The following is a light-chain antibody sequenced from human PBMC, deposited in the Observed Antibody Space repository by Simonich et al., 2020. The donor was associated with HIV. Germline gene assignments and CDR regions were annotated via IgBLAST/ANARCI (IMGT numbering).Light chain of an antibody. Sequence: NFMLTQPHPVSESPGKTVTISCTRSSGNIASNYVQWYQQRPGSAPTTVIYEDNQRPSGVPERFFCAIDSYSKSASHIISGLKTEDEADYYCQSYDSGSWVFGGGTKLTVL. CDR2: EDN. CDR3: QSYDSGSWV. V-gene: IGLV6-57*03. J-gene: IGLJ3*02. CDR1: SGNIASNY.